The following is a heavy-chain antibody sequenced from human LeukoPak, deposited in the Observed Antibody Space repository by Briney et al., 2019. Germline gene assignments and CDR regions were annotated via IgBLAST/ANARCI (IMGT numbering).Heavy chain of an antibody. J-gene: IGHJ4*02. CDR1: GFTFSSYW. Sequence: GGSLRLSCAASGFTFSSYWMGWVRQAPGKGLEWVANIKQDGSEKYYVDSVKGRFTISRDNAKNSLYLQMNSLRAEDTAVYYCARDGACSGGSCYSPYFDYWGQGTLVTVSS. V-gene: IGHV3-7*03. D-gene: IGHD2-15*01. CDR2: IKQDGSEK. CDR3: ARDGACSGGSCYSPYFDY.